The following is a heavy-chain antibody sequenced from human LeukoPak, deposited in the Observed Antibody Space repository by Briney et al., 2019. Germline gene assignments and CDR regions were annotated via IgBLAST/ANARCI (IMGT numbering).Heavy chain of an antibody. CDR2: IYYSSWSS. D-gene: IGHD2-15*01. Sequence: PSETLSLTCTVSGGSISSRTYFWGWIRQPPGKGLEWIGNIYYSSWSSYYNPSLKSRVTISVDTSKNQFSLKLSSVTAADTAVYYCASQVYCSAGSCYSNFWGQGTLVTVSS. V-gene: IGHV4-39*01. J-gene: IGHJ4*02. CDR1: GGSISSRTYF. CDR3: ASQVYCSAGSCYSNF.